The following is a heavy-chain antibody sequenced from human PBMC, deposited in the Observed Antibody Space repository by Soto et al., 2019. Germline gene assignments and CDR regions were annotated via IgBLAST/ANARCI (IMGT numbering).Heavy chain of an antibody. CDR1: GFTFSNYA. J-gene: IGHJ3*02. CDR3: TNTGEEYSYGYDTFDS. D-gene: IGHD5-18*01. V-gene: IGHV3-23*01. CDR2: ISGSGGST. Sequence: EVQLLESGGGLVQPGGSLRLSCAASGFTFSNYAMSWVRQAPGKGLEWVSAISGSGGSTYYADSVKGRFTISRDNSKNTLYLQMSSLRAEDTAVYYCTNTGEEYSYGYDTFDSWGQGTRVTVSS.